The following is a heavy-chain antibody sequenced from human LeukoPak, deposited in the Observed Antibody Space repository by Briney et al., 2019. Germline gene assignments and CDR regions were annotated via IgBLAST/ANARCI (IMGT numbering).Heavy chain of an antibody. Sequence: GGSLRLSCAASGFTFSNAWMSWVRQAPGKGLEWVGRIKSKTDGGTTDYAAPVKGRFTISRDDSKNTLYLQMNSLKTEDTAVYYCTTVVTYYDFLSGSKDGFCYFDYWGQGTLVTVSS. CDR2: IKSKTDGGTT. V-gene: IGHV3-15*01. D-gene: IGHD3-3*01. CDR1: GFTFSNAW. CDR3: TTVVTYYDFLSGSKDGFCYFDY. J-gene: IGHJ4*02.